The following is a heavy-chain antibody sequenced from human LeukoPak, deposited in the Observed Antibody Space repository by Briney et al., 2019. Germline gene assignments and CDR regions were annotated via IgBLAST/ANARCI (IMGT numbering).Heavy chain of an antibody. Sequence: GGSLRLSCAASGFTFSSYWISWVRQAPGKGLEWVANIKQDGSEKYCVDSVKGRFTISRDNAKNSLYLQMNSLRAEDTAVYYCARVPEAFDIWGQGTMVTVSS. CDR1: GFTFSSYW. V-gene: IGHV3-7*03. CDR2: IKQDGSEK. J-gene: IGHJ3*02. CDR3: ARVPEAFDI.